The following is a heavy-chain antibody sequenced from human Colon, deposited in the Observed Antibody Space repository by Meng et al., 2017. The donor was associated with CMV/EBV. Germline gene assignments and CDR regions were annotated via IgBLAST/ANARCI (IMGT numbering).Heavy chain of an antibody. V-gene: IGHV3-66*02. CDR2: LYSGNTT. J-gene: IGHJ4*02. CDR3: ARGRRYCTSDSCYIFDS. D-gene: IGHD2-2*02. Sequence: GESLKISCAASGFTFGTYEMTWVRQAPGKGLEWVALLYSGNTTKYADSVTGRFTISRDSSKNTLYLQMNNVRPEDTAIYYCARGRRYCTSDSCYIFDSWGQGTLVTVSS. CDR1: GFTFGTYE.